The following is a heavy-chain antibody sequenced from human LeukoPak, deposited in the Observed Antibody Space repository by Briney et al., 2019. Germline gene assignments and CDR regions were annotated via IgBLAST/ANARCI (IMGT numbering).Heavy chain of an antibody. J-gene: IGHJ6*03. Sequence: GGSLRLPCAASGFTFSSYAMHWVRQAPGKGLEWVAVISYDGSNKYYADSVKGRFTISRDNSKNTLYLQMNSLRAEDTAVYYCARDRNVVYTIAPGGYMDVWGKGTTVTVSS. CDR1: GFTFSSYA. CDR2: ISYDGSNK. D-gene: IGHD2-8*02. CDR3: ARDRNVVYTIAPGGYMDV. V-gene: IGHV3-30-3*01.